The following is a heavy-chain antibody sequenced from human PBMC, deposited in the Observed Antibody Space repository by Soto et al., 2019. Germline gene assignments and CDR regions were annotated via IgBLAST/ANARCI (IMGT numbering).Heavy chain of an antibody. D-gene: IGHD3-22*01. J-gene: IGHJ4*02. V-gene: IGHV3-23*01. Sequence: PGGSLRLSCAASGFTFSSYAMSWVRQAPGKGLEWVSAISGSGGSTYYADSVKGRFTISRDNSKNTLYLQMNSLRAEDTAVYYCAKATSVVYYDSSGYFFPPLSFDYWGQGTLVTVSS. CDR1: GFTFSSYA. CDR2: ISGSGGST. CDR3: AKATSVVYYDSSGYFFPPLSFDY.